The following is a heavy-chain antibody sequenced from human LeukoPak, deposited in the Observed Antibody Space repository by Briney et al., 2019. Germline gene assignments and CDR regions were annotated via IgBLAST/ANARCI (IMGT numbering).Heavy chain of an antibody. CDR2: IKEDGSEK. J-gene: IGHJ5*02. Sequence: GGSLRPSCAASGFTFSSFWMSGVRQAPRKGRGWVANIKEDGSEKYYVDSVKGRFTTSRDNAKNSLYLQMNSLRAEDTAVYYCARDCYDFWSCYVNPWGQGTLVTVSS. D-gene: IGHD3-3*01. V-gene: IGHV3-7*01. CDR1: GFTFSSFW. CDR3: ARDCYDFWSCYVNP.